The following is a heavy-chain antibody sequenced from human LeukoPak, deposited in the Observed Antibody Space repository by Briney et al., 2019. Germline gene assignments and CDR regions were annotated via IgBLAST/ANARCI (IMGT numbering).Heavy chain of an antibody. Sequence: ASVKVSCKASGYTFTSYDINWVRQATGQGLEWMGWMNPNSGNTGYAQKFQGRVTMTRNTSISTAYMELSSLRSEDTAVYYCARSRLQQLAYYYYYYMDVWGKGTTVTVSS. CDR1: GYTFTSYD. D-gene: IGHD6-13*01. J-gene: IGHJ6*03. CDR2: MNPNSGNT. V-gene: IGHV1-8*01. CDR3: ARSRLQQLAYYYYYYMDV.